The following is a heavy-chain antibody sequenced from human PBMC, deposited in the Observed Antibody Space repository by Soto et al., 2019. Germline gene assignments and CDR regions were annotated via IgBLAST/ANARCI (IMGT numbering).Heavy chain of an antibody. CDR3: ASGAMDTYYYYYGIDV. V-gene: IGHV3-74*01. D-gene: IGHD5-18*01. CDR2: INSDGSST. CDR1: GFTFSSYW. J-gene: IGHJ6*02. Sequence: LRVACAASGFTFSSYWMPWVRQAPGKGLVWVSRINSDGSSTSYADSVKGRFTISRDNAKNTLYLQMNSLRAEDTAVYYCASGAMDTYYYYYGIDVWGQGTTVTVSS.